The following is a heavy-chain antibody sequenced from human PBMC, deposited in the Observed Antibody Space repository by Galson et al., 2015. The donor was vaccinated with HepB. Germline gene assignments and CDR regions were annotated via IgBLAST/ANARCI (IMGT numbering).Heavy chain of an antibody. CDR2: ISNSGSTI. V-gene: IGHV3-11*01. Sequence: SLRLSCAASGFTFSDYYMTWIRQAPGKGLEWVSYISNSGSTIYYADSVKGRFTISRDNAKNSLYVQMNSLRAEDTAVYYCAKGGNNWSRNRFDPWGQGTLVPVSS. CDR1: GFTFSDYY. CDR3: AKGGNNWSRNRFDP. D-gene: IGHD1-20*01. J-gene: IGHJ5*02.